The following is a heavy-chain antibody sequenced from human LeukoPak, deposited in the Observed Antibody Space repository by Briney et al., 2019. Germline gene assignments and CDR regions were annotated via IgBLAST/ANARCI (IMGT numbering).Heavy chain of an antibody. D-gene: IGHD6-13*01. CDR1: GFTFSSYS. J-gene: IGHJ4*02. CDR3: AREWLRARDGGMIAAAQDY. CDR2: ISSSSSYI. V-gene: IGHV3-21*01. Sequence: GGSLRLSCAASGFTFSSYSMNWVRQAPGKGLEWVSSISSSSSYIYYADSVKGRFTISRDNAKNSLYLQMNSLRAEDTAVYYCAREWLRARDGGMIAAAQDYWGQGTLVTVSS.